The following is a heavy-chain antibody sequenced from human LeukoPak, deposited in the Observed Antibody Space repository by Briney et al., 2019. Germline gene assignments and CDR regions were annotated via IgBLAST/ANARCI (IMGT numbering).Heavy chain of an antibody. Sequence: GGSLRLSCAASGXTFSSYAVSWVRQAPGKGLEWVSGISGSGGSTYYADSVKGRFTISRDSAKNSLYLQMNGLRDEDTAVYYCARHLYRAFDYWGQGTLVTVSS. J-gene: IGHJ4*02. D-gene: IGHD1-26*01. V-gene: IGHV3-23*01. CDR1: GXTFSSYA. CDR3: ARHLYRAFDY. CDR2: ISGSGGST.